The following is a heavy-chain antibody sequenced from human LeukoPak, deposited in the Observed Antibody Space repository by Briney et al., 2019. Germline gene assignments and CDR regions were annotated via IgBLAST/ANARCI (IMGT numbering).Heavy chain of an antibody. CDR2: ISSSSSYI. Sequence: GGSLRLSCAASGFTFSSYSMNWVRQASGKGLEWVSSISSSSSYIYYADSVKGRFTISRDNAKNSLYLQMNSLRAEDTAVYYCARDNRIQLWLPYYMDVWGKGTTVTISS. J-gene: IGHJ6*03. V-gene: IGHV3-21*01. CDR1: GFTFSSYS. CDR3: ARDNRIQLWLPYYMDV. D-gene: IGHD5-18*01.